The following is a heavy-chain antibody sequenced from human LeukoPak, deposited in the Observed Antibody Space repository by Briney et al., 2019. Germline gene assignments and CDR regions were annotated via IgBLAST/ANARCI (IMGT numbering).Heavy chain of an antibody. V-gene: IGHV4-59*12. CDR3: VTYYFDSSGPKKNY. Sequence: PSETLSLTCTVSGGSISSYYWSWIRQPPGKGLEWIGYIYYSGSTNYNPSLKSRVTVSVDTSKKQFSLKLSSVTAADTAVYYCVTYYFDSSGPKKNYWGQGTLVTVSS. J-gene: IGHJ4*02. D-gene: IGHD3-22*01. CDR1: GGSISSYY. CDR2: IYYSGST.